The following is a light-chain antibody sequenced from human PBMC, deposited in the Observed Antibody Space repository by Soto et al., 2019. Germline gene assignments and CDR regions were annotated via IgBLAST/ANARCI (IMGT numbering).Light chain of an antibody. CDR2: VAS. Sequence: EIVITHSPSTLSVSPVERVTLSFRASQSVRSNLAWYQQKPGRAPRLLIYVASTRATGLPARFSGSGSGTDFTLTISRLEPEDFAVYYCQQYGSSPQTFGQGTKVDIK. J-gene: IGKJ1*01. V-gene: IGKV3-15*01. CDR3: QQYGSSPQT. CDR1: QSVRSN.